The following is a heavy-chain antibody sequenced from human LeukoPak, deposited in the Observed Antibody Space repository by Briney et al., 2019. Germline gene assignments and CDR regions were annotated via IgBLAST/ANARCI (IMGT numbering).Heavy chain of an antibody. D-gene: IGHD6-13*01. V-gene: IGHV1-46*04. Sequence: GASVKVSCKASGYTFTSYYMHWVRQAPGQGLEWMGIINPSDGSTTDTEKLQGRVTMTRDTSTSTLYMEVSSLRSEDTAVYYCARETGATAGAHFDYWGQGTLVTVSS. CDR2: INPSDGST. J-gene: IGHJ4*02. CDR3: ARETGATAGAHFDY. CDR1: GYTFTSYY.